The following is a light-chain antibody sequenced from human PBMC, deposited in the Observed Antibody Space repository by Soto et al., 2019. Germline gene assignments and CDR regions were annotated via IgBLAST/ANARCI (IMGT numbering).Light chain of an antibody. Sequence: DIVLTQSPASLTLSVGERATLSCRASQSVTRYLAWYQKKPGQAPRLLIYDASNRAAGIPARFSGSGSGTDFTLTISSLEPEDFAVYYCQQRSNWPPLTVGGGTKVEI. CDR1: QSVTRY. J-gene: IGKJ4*01. V-gene: IGKV3-11*01. CDR3: QQRSNWPPLT. CDR2: DAS.